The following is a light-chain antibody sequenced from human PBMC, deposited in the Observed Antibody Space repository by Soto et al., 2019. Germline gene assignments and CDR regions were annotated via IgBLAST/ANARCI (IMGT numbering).Light chain of an antibody. CDR3: SSYTDSSNYV. CDR1: TSDLAIYNY. Sequence: QSVLTHLAPGSGPLERSITISCTETTSDLAIYNYVSWYQQQPGKAPKLMIYQVTNRPSGVSNRFSGSRSGNTASLTISGLQAEDEADYYCSSYTDSSNYVFGTGTKVTVL. V-gene: IGLV2-14*01. CDR2: QVT. J-gene: IGLJ1*01.